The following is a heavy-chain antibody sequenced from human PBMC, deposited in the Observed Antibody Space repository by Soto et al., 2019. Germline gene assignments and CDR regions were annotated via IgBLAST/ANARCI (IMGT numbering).Heavy chain of an antibody. D-gene: IGHD3-10*01. CDR1: GYTFTSYD. Sequence: QVQLVQSGADVKKPGASVKVSCKASGYTFTSYDINWVRQATGQGLEWMGWMNPNSGKTGYAQKLQGRVTMTRNTSISTAYMERSSLRSEDTAVYYCVRMRFGESNKPTNWFDPWGQGTLVTVSS. J-gene: IGHJ5*02. V-gene: IGHV1-8*01. CDR2: MNPNSGKT. CDR3: VRMRFGESNKPTNWFDP.